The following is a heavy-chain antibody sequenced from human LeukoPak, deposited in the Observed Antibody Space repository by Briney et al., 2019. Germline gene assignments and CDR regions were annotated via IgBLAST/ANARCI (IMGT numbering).Heavy chain of an antibody. CDR3: ASTSGWYEPIDY. D-gene: IGHD6-19*01. CDR2: IWYDGSNK. V-gene: IGHV3-33*01. J-gene: IGHJ4*02. Sequence: GGSLRLSCAASGFTFSSYGMHWGRQAPGKGLEWVAVIWYDGSNKYYADSVKGRFTISRDNSKNTLYLRMDSLRAEDTAVYYCASTSGWYEPIDYWGQGTLVTVSS. CDR1: GFTFSSYG.